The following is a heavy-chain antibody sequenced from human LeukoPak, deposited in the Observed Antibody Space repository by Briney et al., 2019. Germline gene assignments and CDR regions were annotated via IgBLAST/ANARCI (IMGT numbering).Heavy chain of an antibody. V-gene: IGHV1-2*02. D-gene: IGHD2-21*02. CDR2: INPNSDGT. J-gene: IGHJ4*02. Sequence: EASVKVSCKASGYTFTGYYMHWVRQAPGQRLDWMGWINPNSDGTNYAQKFQGRVTMTRDTSISTAYMELSRLRSDDTAVYYCARAFPDCGGDCYVMYDCWGQGTLVTVSS. CDR3: ARAFPDCGGDCYVMYDC. CDR1: GYTFTGYY.